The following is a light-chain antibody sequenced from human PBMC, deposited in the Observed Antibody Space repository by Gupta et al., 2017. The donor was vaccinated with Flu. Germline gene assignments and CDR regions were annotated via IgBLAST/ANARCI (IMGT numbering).Light chain of an antibody. CDR1: QSVGTY. CDR2: DAS. CDR3: QKHSNRPPYT. Sequence: EIVLTQSPATLSLSPGERATLSCRASQSVGTYLAWYQPKPGQPPRLLIYDASNRATGIPARFSGSGSGTDFTPTISSREPEDYAVDYCQKHSNRPPYTFGRGTRLEI. J-gene: IGKJ2*01. V-gene: IGKV3-11*01.